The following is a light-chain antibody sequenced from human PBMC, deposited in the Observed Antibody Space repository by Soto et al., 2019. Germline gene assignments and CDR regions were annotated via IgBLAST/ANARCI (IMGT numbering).Light chain of an antibody. CDR3: RQYNTYLWT. Sequence: DIQMTQSPSTLSASVGDRVIIVCRASQSIGSWLAWYQQKPGKAPKLLIYKASSLESGVPSRFSGSGSGTEFTLTIRSLQPDDFATYYCRQYNTYLWTFGQGTKVDI. V-gene: IGKV1-5*03. CDR1: QSIGSW. J-gene: IGKJ1*01. CDR2: KAS.